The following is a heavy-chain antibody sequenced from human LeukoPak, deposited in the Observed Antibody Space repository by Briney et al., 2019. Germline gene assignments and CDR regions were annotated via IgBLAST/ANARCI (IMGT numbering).Heavy chain of an antibody. CDR1: GFTFSSYG. D-gene: IGHD2-2*01. CDR3: AKALCDQGFDY. V-gene: IGHV3-30*18. CDR2: ISYDGSNK. Sequence: PGGTLRLSCAASGFTFSSYGMHWVRQAPGKGLEWVAVISYDGSNKYYADSVKGRFTISRDNSKNTLYLQMNSLRAEDTAVYYCAKALCDQGFDYWGQGTLVTVST. J-gene: IGHJ4*02.